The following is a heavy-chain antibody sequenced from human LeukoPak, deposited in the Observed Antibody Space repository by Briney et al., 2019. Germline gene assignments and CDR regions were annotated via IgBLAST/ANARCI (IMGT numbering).Heavy chain of an antibody. V-gene: IGHV3-11*05. CDR2: LSGSSGHT. CDR1: GFTVSSNY. J-gene: IGHJ4*02. D-gene: IGHD2-21*01. Sequence: GGSLRLSCAASGFTVSSNYMSWVRQAPGKGLEWISFLSGSSGHTNYADSVKGRFTISRDNAKNSLYLQMNSLRPDDTAVYYCAGAGHYSFDYWGQGALVTVSS. CDR3: AGAGHYSFDY.